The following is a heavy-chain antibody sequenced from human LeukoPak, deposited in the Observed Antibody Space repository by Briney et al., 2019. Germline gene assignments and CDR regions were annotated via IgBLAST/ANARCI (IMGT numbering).Heavy chain of an antibody. CDR1: GGSISSYY. CDR2: IYYGGST. J-gene: IGHJ6*03. Sequence: SETLSLTCTVSGGSISSYYWSWIRQPPGKGLEWIGYIYYGGSTNYNPSLKSRVTISVDTSKNQFSLKLSSVTAEDTVVYYCARARGYCSGGSCYGWSYYYYMDVWGKGTTVTVSS. CDR3: ARARGYCSGGSCYGWSYYYYMDV. D-gene: IGHD2-15*01. V-gene: IGHV4-59*12.